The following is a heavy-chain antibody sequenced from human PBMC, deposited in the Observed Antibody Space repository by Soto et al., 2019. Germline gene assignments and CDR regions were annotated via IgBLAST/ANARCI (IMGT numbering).Heavy chain of an antibody. D-gene: IGHD5-18*01. V-gene: IGHV4-30-4*01. CDR3: ATMGTPATGLYYFDY. CDR2: ISYSGST. Sequence: PSETLSLTCTVSGCSISSVNYYWRWIRQPPGKGLEWIGFISYSGSTYYSLSLKSRVTISVDTSKNQFSLNLSFVTAAGTAVYYCATMGTPATGLYYFDYWGQGTLVTVSS. CDR1: GCSISSVNYY. J-gene: IGHJ4*02.